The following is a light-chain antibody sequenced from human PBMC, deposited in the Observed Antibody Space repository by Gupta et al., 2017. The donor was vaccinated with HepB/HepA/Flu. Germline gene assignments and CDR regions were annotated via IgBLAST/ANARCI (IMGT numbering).Light chain of an antibody. CDR3: QQYNNWPLT. CDR2: GAS. V-gene: IGKV3-15*01. Sequence: ETVMRQSPATLSVSPGERATLSCTASQSIGSSLAWYQHKGGQALRLVIHGASTRATGIPARFSGSGSGTEFTLTISRLQSEDFAVYYCQQYNNWPLTFVQGTKLEIK. J-gene: IGKJ2*01. CDR1: QSIGSS.